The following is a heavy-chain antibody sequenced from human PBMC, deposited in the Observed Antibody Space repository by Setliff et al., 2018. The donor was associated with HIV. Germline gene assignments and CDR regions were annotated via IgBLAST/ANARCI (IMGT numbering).Heavy chain of an antibody. D-gene: IGHD1-1*01. CDR3: ARDAGTGGPGRWVDP. Sequence: ASVKVSCKASGYTFTGYYVHWVRQAPGQGLEWMGWINPNSGGTNYVQKFQGRVTMTRDTSISTAYMELSRLRSDDTAAYYCARDAGTGGPGRWVDPWGQGTMVTVSS. CDR1: GYTFTGYY. CDR2: INPNSGGT. J-gene: IGHJ5*02. V-gene: IGHV1-2*02.